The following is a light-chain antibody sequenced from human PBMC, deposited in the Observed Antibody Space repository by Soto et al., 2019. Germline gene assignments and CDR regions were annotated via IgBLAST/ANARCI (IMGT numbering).Light chain of an antibody. CDR2: DAS. Sequence: MHMTQSPSTLSASVGDRVTITCRASQSISTWLAWYQQKPGKAPKLLIYDASSLQSGVPSRFSGSGSGTEFTLTISSLQPDDFATYYCQQYNSYSLTFGQGTKVDIK. J-gene: IGKJ1*01. CDR3: QQYNSYSLT. V-gene: IGKV1-5*01. CDR1: QSISTW.